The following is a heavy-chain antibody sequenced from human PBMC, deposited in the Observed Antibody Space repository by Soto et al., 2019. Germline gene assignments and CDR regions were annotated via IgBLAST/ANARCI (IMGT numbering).Heavy chain of an antibody. J-gene: IGHJ4*02. V-gene: IGHV1-69*18. CDR1: GDTFSGYP. D-gene: IGHD3-10*01. CDR3: ARDGGFGELKY. Sequence: QVQLVQSGAELKKTGSSVKVSCKASGDTFSGYPINWVRQAPGEGLEWMGRIIPVFGTTNDAQRFEGRVTFTADESTNTAYMELRGLLSEDTAVYYCARDGGFGELKYWGPGTLVTGSS. CDR2: IIPVFGTT.